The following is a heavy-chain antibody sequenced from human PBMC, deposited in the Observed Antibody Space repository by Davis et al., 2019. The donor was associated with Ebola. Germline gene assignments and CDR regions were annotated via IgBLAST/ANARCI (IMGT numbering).Heavy chain of an antibody. V-gene: IGHV5-51*01. CDR2: IYPGDSDT. Sequence: GESLKISCKASGYSFTSYWIGWVRQMPGKGLEWMGIIYPGDSDTRYSPSFQGQVTISADKSISTAYLQWSSLKASDTAMYYCARLDRFLEWLPEYNWFDPWGQGTLVTVSS. D-gene: IGHD3-3*01. CDR1: GYSFTSYW. J-gene: IGHJ5*02. CDR3: ARLDRFLEWLPEYNWFDP.